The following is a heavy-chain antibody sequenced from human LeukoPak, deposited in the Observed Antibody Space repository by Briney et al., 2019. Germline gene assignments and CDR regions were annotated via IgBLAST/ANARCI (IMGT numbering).Heavy chain of an antibody. CDR2: IYYSGST. V-gene: IGHV4-59*08. CDR1: GGSISSYY. Sequence: SETLSLTCTVSGGSISSYYWSWIRQPPGKGLEWIGYIYYSGSTNYNPSLKSRVTISVDTSKNQFSLKLSSVTAADTAVYYCARHGSTMIVGANWFDPWGQVTLVTISS. J-gene: IGHJ5*02. D-gene: IGHD3-22*01. CDR3: ARHGSTMIVGANWFDP.